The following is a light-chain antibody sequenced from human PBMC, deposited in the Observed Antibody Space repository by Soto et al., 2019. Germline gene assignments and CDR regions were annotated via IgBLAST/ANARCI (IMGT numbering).Light chain of an antibody. CDR3: QQSYSTPRT. V-gene: IGKV1-39*01. CDR1: QSISSY. J-gene: IGKJ2*01. Sequence: DIQMTQSPSSLSASVGDRVTITCRASQSISSYLNWYQHKPGKAPKLLIYAASSLQSGVPSRFSGSGSGTDFTLTISSLQPEDFATYHCQQSYSTPRTFGQGTKLEIK. CDR2: AAS.